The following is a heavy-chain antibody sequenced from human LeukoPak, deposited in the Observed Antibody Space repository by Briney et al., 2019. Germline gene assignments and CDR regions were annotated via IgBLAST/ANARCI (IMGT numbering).Heavy chain of an antibody. V-gene: IGHV4-34*01. CDR1: GGSFSGYY. CDR3: EGDMDV. Sequence: SETLSLTCAVYGGSFSGYYWSWIRQPPGKGLEWIGEINHSGSTNYNPSLKSRVTISVDTSKNQFSLKLSSVTAADTAVYYCEGDMDVWGKGTTVTVSS. J-gene: IGHJ6*03. CDR2: INHSGST.